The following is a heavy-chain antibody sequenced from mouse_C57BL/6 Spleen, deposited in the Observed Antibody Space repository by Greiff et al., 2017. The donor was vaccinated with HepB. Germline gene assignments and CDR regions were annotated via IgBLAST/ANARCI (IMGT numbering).Heavy chain of an antibody. CDR3: ARGTTGFDY. J-gene: IGHJ2*01. CDR2: IDPSDSYT. D-gene: IGHD1-1*01. V-gene: IGHV1-50*01. CDR1: GYTFTSYW. Sequence: QVQLQQPGAELVKPGASVKLSCKASGYTFTSYWMQWVKQRPGQGLEWIGEIDPSDSYTNYNQKFKGKATLTVDTYSSTAYMQLSSLTSEDSAVYYCARGTTGFDYWGQGTTLTVSS.